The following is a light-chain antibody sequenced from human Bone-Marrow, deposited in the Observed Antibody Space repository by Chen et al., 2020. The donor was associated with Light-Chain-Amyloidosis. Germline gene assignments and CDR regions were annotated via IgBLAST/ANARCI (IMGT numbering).Light chain of an antibody. Sequence: SYVLTQPSSVSVAPGQTATIACGGNNIGSTSVHWYQQTPGQAPLLVVYDDSDRPSGIPERLPGSNSGNTATLTISRVEAGDEADYYWQVWDRSSDRPVFGGGTKLTVL. CDR1: NIGSTS. V-gene: IGLV3-21*02. CDR3: QVWDRSSDRPV. J-gene: IGLJ3*02. CDR2: DDS.